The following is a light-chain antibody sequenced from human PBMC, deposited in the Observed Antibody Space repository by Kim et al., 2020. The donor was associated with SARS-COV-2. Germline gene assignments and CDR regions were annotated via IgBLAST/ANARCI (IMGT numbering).Light chain of an antibody. CDR2: DVS. CDR3: SSYTSSSTLV. J-gene: IGLJ2*01. V-gene: IGLV2-14*03. CDR1: SSDVGGYNY. Sequence: QPASVSGSPGQSITISCTGTSSDVGGYNYVSWYQQHPGKVPKLMIYDVSSRPSGVSNRFSGSKSGNTASLTISGLQTEDEADYYCSSYTSSSTLVFGAGTQLTVL.